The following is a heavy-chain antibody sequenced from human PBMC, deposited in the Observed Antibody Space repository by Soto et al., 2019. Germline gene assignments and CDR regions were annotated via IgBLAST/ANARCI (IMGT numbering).Heavy chain of an antibody. CDR3: AREGDGDYPYYYYGMDV. V-gene: IGHV3-48*02. CDR2: ISSSSSTI. CDR1: GFTFSSYS. Sequence: EVQLVESGGGLVQPGGSPRLSCAASGFTFSSYSMNWVRQAPGKGLEWVSYISSSSSTIYYADSVKGRFTISRDNAKNSLYLQMNSLRDEDTAVYYCAREGDGDYPYYYYGMDVWGQGTTVTVSS. J-gene: IGHJ6*02. D-gene: IGHD4-17*01.